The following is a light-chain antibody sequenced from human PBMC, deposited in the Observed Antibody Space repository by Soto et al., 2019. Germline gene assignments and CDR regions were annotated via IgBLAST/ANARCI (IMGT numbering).Light chain of an antibody. CDR1: QSISRW. J-gene: IGKJ5*01. CDR2: DAS. Sequence: DIHMAQSLSYMSASVGDIVTITCRASQSISRWLAWYQQKPGKAPKALIYDASTLRSGVPSRFSGGGSGTEFTLTISSLQPDDFATYYCQQYNTYSTFGQGTRLEIK. CDR3: QQYNTYST. V-gene: IGKV1-5*01.